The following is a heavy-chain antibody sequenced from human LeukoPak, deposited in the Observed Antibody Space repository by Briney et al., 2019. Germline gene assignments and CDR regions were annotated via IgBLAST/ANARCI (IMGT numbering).Heavy chain of an antibody. CDR1: GYTFTGYY. D-gene: IGHD6-6*01. CDR2: INPNSGGT. V-gene: IGHV1-2*06. Sequence: GASVKVSCKASGYTFTGYYMHWVRQAPGQGLEWMGRINPNSGGTNYAQKFQGRVTMTRDTSISTAYMELSRLRSDDTAVYYCARAVYPHSHFDYCGQGTLVTVSS. J-gene: IGHJ4*02. CDR3: ARAVYPHSHFDY.